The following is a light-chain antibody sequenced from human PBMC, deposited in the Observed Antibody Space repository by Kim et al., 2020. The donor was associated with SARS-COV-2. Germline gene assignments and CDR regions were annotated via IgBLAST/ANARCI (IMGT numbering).Light chain of an antibody. CDR3: QQYKNWPPGT. CDR2: LAS. J-gene: IGKJ1*01. CDR1: QSNNED. Sequence: SPGKRAALPVRDSQSNNEDLAWYQQKPGQAPRLLIYLASTRLPGTPARFSGSGSGTEFTLTTSSLQSEDFATYYCQQYKNWPPGTFCQGTKVDIK. V-gene: IGKV3-15*01.